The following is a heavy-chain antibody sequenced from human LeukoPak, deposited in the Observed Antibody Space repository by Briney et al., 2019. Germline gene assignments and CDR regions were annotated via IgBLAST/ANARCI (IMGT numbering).Heavy chain of an antibody. Sequence: GGSLRLSCSASGFTFSTYAMYWVRQAPGKGLEYVSAISSNGGSTYYADSVKGRFTISRDNSKNTLYLQMSSLRAEDTAVYYCVRSSGGAFDYWGQGTLVTVSS. CDR3: VRSSGGAFDY. D-gene: IGHD1-26*01. CDR2: ISSNGGST. J-gene: IGHJ4*02. CDR1: GFTFSTYA. V-gene: IGHV3-64D*09.